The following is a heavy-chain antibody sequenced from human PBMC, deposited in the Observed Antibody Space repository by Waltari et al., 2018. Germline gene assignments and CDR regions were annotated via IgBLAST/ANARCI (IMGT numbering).Heavy chain of an antibody. Sequence: QVQLVQSGAEVKKPGASVKVSCKASGYTFTDYYMHWVRQAPGQGLEWMGWINPNNGGTNYAQRFQGRVTMTRDTSISTLYMELSRLTSDDTAVYYCAREYSSGGRCYKAYFDYWGQGTLVTVSS. J-gene: IGHJ4*02. V-gene: IGHV1-2*02. CDR1: GYTFTDYY. CDR3: AREYSSGGRCYKAYFDY. CDR2: INPNNGGT. D-gene: IGHD2-15*01.